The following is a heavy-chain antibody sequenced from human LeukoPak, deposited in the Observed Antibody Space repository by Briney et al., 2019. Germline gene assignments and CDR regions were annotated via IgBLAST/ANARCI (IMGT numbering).Heavy chain of an antibody. J-gene: IGHJ6*02. CDR2: MNQDGSAK. CDR3: AKSAAGTYMDV. D-gene: IGHD6-13*01. V-gene: IGHV3-7*01. Sequence: GGSLRLSCAASGFTFSDSWMSWVRQAPGKGLEWVANMNQDGSAKGYVDSVKGRFTISRDNSKNTLYLQMNSLRAEDTAVYYCAKSAAGTYMDVWGQGTTVTVSS. CDR1: GFTFSDSW.